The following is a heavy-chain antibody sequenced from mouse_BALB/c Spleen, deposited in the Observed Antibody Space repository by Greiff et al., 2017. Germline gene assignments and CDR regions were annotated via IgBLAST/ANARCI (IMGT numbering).Heavy chain of an antibody. CDR2: INPSNGRT. J-gene: IGHJ4*01. Sequence: QVQLQQPGAELVKPGASVKLSCKASGYTFTSYWMHWVKQRPGQGLEWIGEINPSNGRTNYNEKFKSKATLTVDKSSSTAYMQLSSLTSEDSAVYYCYGTDAMDYWGQGTSVTVSS. V-gene: IGHV1S81*02. D-gene: IGHD1-1*01. CDR3: YGTDAMDY. CDR1: GYTFTSYW.